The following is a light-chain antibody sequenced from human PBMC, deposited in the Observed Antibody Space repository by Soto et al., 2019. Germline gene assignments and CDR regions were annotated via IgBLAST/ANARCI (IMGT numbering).Light chain of an antibody. CDR1: SSDVGGYNY. V-gene: IGLV2-14*01. J-gene: IGLJ1*01. Sequence: VLTQRAAGSGSPGQSITISCTGTSSDVGGYNYVSWYQQHPGKAPKLMIYDVSNRPSGVSNRFSGSKSGNTASLTISGLQAEDEADYYCSSYTSSSTYVFGTGTKVTVL. CDR3: SSYTSSSTYV. CDR2: DVS.